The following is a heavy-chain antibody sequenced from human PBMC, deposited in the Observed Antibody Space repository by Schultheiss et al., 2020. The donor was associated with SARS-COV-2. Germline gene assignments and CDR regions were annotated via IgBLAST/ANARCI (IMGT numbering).Heavy chain of an antibody. J-gene: IGHJ6*02. CDR2: IYHSGST. D-gene: IGHD3-22*01. V-gene: IGHV4-30-2*01. Sequence: SETLSLTCAVSGGSISSGGYSWSWIRQPPGKGLEWIGYIYHSGSTYYNPSLKSRVTISVDRSKNQFSLKLSSVTAADTAVYYCARDRWYYDSSGYYYYYYGMDVWGQGTTVTVSS. CDR1: GGSISSGGYS. CDR3: ARDRWYYDSSGYYYYYYGMDV.